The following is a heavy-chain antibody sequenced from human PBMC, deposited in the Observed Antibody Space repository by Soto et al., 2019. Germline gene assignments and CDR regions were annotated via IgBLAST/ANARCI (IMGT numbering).Heavy chain of an antibody. CDR3: AKGRVGSGSLTTGVDF. V-gene: IGHV3-23*01. CDR2: ISGGCDTT. J-gene: IGHJ4*02. Sequence: EVQLLESGGGLVQPGGSLRLSCAASGFTFNNYAMTWVRQAPGKGLEWVSAISGGCDTTSYADSVKGRFTVSRDGAKNRLLMQTRSPRAEDPALYSCAKGRVGSGSLTTGVDFWGQGTLVTVSS. D-gene: IGHD3-10*01. CDR1: GFTFNNYA.